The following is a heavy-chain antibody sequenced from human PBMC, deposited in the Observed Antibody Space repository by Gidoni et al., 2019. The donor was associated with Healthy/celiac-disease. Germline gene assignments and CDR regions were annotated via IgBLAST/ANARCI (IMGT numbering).Heavy chain of an antibody. CDR3: AKRELPRAQYFQH. V-gene: IGHV3-23*01. J-gene: IGHJ1*01. CDR2: ISGSGGST. D-gene: IGHD1-7*01. Sequence: EVQPLESGGGLVQPGGSLRLACAASGFTFSSYAMSWVRQAPGKGLEWVSAISGSGGSTCYADSVKGRFTISRDNSKNTLYLQMNSLRAEDTAVYYCAKRELPRAQYFQHWGQGTLVTVSS. CDR1: GFTFSSYA.